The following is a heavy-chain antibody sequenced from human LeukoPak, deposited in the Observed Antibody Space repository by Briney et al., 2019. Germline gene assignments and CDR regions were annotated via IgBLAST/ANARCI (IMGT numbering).Heavy chain of an antibody. CDR1: GFTFENYV. V-gene: IGHV3-20*04. D-gene: IGHD3-16*02. CDR2: INWSGGST. CDR3: ARRSSSREFDS. Sequence: GGSLRLSCEASGFTFENYVMSWVRQAPGKGLEWVSTINWSGGSTGYADSVKGRFTISRDNAKNSLYLQMNSLRTEDTALYYCARRSSSREFDSWGQGTLVTVSS. J-gene: IGHJ5*01.